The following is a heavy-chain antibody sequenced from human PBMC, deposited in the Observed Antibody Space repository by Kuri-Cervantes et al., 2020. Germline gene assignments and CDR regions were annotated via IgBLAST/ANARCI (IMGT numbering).Heavy chain of an antibody. CDR3: AKGVHGSGSYYNSALDV. Sequence: GRPLRPPGAALGFTVSSNYMSWVRQAPGKGLEWVSVIYSGGSTYYADSVKGRFTITRDNSRNTLYLQMNSLRAEDTAVYYCAKGVHGSGSYYNSALDVWGQGTTVTVSS. CDR2: IYSGGST. V-gene: IGHV3-66*01. J-gene: IGHJ6*02. D-gene: IGHD3-10*01. CDR1: GFTVSSNY.